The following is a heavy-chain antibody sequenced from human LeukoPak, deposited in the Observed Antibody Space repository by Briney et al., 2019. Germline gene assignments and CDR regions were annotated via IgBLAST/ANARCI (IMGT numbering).Heavy chain of an antibody. CDR2: IWYDGSNK. J-gene: IGHJ4*02. V-gene: IGHV3-33*01. CDR1: GFTFSGYG. CDR3: ATGVFDSGSYYNFDY. Sequence: SGRSPRLSCAASGFTFSGYGMHWVRQAPGKGLEWVAVIWYDGSNKYYADSVKGRFTISRDNSKNTLYLQMNSLRAEDTAVYYCATGVFDSGSYYNFDYWGQGTLVTVSS. D-gene: IGHD1-26*01.